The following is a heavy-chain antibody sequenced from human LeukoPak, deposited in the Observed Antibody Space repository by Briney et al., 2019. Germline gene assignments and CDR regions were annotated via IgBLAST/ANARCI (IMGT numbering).Heavy chain of an antibody. CDR1: GFTLSTYW. J-gene: IGHJ4*02. CDR3: AREVSTRDFDY. Sequence: GGSLRLSCAASGFTLSTYWMSWVRQAPGKGLEWVSSISSSSDYISYAASVKGRFTISRDNAKSSLFLQMNSLRAEDTAVYFCAREVSTRDFDYWGQGTLVTVSS. V-gene: IGHV3-21*01. CDR2: ISSSSDYI.